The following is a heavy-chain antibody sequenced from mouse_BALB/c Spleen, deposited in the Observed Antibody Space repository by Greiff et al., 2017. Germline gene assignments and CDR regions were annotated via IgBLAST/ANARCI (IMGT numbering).Heavy chain of an antibody. V-gene: IGHV5-9-3*01. Sequence: EVQLVESGGGLVKPGGSLKLSCAASGFTFSSYAMSWVRQTPEKRLEWVATISSGGSYTYYPDSVKGRFTISRDNAKNTLYLQMSSLRSEDTAMYYCARHAYFDYWGQGTTLTVSS. CDR3: ARHAYFDY. CDR2: ISSGGSYT. CDR1: GFTFSSYA. J-gene: IGHJ2*01.